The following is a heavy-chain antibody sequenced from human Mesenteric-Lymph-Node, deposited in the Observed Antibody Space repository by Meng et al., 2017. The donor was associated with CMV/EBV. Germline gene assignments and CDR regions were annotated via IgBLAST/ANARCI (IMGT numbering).Heavy chain of an antibody. CDR1: GFPFNSYA. CDR2: ISYDGSTR. Sequence: GESLKISCAASGFPFNSYAMHWVRQAPGKGLEWVAIISYDGSTRDYADSVKGRFTISRDNSKNTLNLQMNSLSAGDTAVYYCARDQQYQPYYSGLDLWGQGITVTVS. J-gene: IGHJ6*02. V-gene: IGHV3-30*04. D-gene: IGHD2-2*01. CDR3: ARDQQYQPYYSGLDL.